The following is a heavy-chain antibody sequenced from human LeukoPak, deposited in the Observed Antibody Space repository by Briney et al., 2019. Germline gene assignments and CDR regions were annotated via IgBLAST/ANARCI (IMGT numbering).Heavy chain of an antibody. CDR1: RYTFTGYF. CDR3: VRDLGGATKVPPYFDY. CDR2: INAHSGDT. V-gene: IGHV1-2*02. Sequence: ASVKVSCKASRYTFTGYFMHWVRQAPRHGLEWMGWINAHSGDTNYAQEFQGRVTMTRDTSIDTAYMELSRLTSDDTAVYYCVRDLGGATKVPPYFDYWGQGTLVTVSS. D-gene: IGHD1-26*01. J-gene: IGHJ4*02.